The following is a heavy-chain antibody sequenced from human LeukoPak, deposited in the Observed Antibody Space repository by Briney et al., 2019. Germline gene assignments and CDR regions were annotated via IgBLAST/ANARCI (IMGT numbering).Heavy chain of an antibody. CDR2: IKSKTDGGTT. Sequence: GGSLRLSCAASGFTFSNAWMSWVRQAPGKGLEWVGRIKSKTDGGTTDYAAPVKGRFTISRDDSKNTLYLQMNSLKTEDTAVYYCTTDYGDCSSIQALCWGQGTLVTVSS. D-gene: IGHD2-2*01. V-gene: IGHV3-15*01. CDR3: TTDYGDCSSIQALC. CDR1: GFTFSNAW. J-gene: IGHJ4*02.